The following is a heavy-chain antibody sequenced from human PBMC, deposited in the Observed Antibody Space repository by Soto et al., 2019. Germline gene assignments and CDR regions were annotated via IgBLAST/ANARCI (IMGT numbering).Heavy chain of an antibody. J-gene: IGHJ5*02. CDR3: TRGVLA. CDR2: ISPSGSP. V-gene: IGHV4-30-2*01. D-gene: IGHD2-8*01. Sequence: QVQLQESGSRLVRPSQTVSLTCSVSGGSVNSGGYSWSWIRQPPGKGLEWIGFISPSGSPAYNPSLTSRVTISVDRSNNQISLELSSVTAADTAVYYCTRGVLAWGPGTRVTVSS. CDR1: GGSVNSGGYS.